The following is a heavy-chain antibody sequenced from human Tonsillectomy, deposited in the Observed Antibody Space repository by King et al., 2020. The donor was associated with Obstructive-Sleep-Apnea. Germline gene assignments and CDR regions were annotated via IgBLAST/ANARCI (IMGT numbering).Heavy chain of an antibody. J-gene: IGHJ4*02. CDR1: GGSISSRSYY. V-gene: IGHV4-39*01. CDR3: ASNPGIASY. D-gene: IGHD6-13*01. CDR2: IYYCGST. Sequence: QLQESGPGLVKPSETLSLTCTVSGGSISSRSYYWGWIRQPPGKGLEWIGSIYYCGSTYYNPSLKSRVTISVNTSKNQFSLKLSSVTAADTAVYYCASNPGIASYWGQGTLVTVSS.